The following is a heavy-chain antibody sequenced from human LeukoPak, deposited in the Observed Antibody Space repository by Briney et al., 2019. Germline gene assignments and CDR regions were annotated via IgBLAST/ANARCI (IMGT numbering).Heavy chain of an antibody. J-gene: IGHJ3*02. Sequence: SETLSLTCAVSGGSISSYYWSWIRQPPGKGLEWIGYIYYSGSTNYNPSLKSRVTISVDTSKNQFSLKLSSVTAADTAVYYCARVGDYYDSSGYYESDAFDIWGQGTMVTVSS. CDR3: ARVGDYYDSSGYYESDAFDI. CDR1: GGSISSYY. V-gene: IGHV4-59*01. D-gene: IGHD3-22*01. CDR2: IYYSGST.